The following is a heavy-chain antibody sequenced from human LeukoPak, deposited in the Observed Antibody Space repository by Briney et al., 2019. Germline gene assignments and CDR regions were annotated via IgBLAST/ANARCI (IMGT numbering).Heavy chain of an antibody. CDR2: IYPGDSEA. D-gene: IGHD3-10*01. V-gene: IGHV5-51*01. CDR1: GYLFTDYW. Sequence: GESPKISCETSGYLFTDYWVAWVRQMPGKGPEWMGAIYPGDSEARYNPSFQDQVTISVDKSIRSAYLQWRSLKASDTATYYCARHSLSGAVTTYLDYWAREPWSPSPQ. CDR3: ARHSLSGAVTTYLDY. J-gene: IGHJ4*02.